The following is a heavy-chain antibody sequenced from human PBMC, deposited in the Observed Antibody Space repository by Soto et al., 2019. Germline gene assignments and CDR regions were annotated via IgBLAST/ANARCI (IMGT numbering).Heavy chain of an antibody. V-gene: IGHV1-3*01. J-gene: IGHJ5*02. D-gene: IGHD6-19*01. CDR1: GYTFTSYA. Sequence: GASVKVSCKASGYTFTSYAMHWVRQAPGQRLEWMGWINAGNGNTKYSQKFQGGVTITRDTSASTAYMELSSLRSEDTAVYYCASYSSGWYGGWFDPWGQGTLVTVSS. CDR3: ASYSSGWYGGWFDP. CDR2: INAGNGNT.